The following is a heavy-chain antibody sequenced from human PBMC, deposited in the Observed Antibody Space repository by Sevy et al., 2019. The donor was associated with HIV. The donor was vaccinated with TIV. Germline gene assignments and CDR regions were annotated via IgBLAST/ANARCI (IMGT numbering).Heavy chain of an antibody. J-gene: IGHJ4*02. CDR1: GESFSAYY. CDR3: ARGFSSGWHNF. V-gene: IGHV4-34*01. Sequence: SETLSLTCAVYGESFSAYYWNWIRQPPGKGLEWIGEIHHRGGANYTPSLKSRVTISVDTSKNQFSLNLSSVTAADTAVYYCARGFSSGWHNFWGQGTLVTVSS. CDR2: IHHRGGA. D-gene: IGHD6-19*01.